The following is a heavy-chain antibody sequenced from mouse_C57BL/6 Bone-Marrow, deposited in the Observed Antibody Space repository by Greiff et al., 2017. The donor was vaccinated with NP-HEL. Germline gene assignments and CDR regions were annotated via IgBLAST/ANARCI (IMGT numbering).Heavy chain of an antibody. CDR3: ARDYYGSPFAY. CDR2: ISSGSSTI. V-gene: IGHV5-17*01. Sequence: EVKLVESGGGLVKPGGSLKLSCAASGFTFSDYGMHWVRQAPEKGLEWVACISSGSSTIYYADTVKGRFTISRDNAKNTLFLQMTSLRSEDTAMYYCARDYYGSPFAYWGQGTLVTVSA. D-gene: IGHD1-1*01. CDR1: GFTFSDYG. J-gene: IGHJ3*01.